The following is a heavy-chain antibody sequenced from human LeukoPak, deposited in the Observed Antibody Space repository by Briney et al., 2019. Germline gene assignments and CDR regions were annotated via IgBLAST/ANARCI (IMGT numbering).Heavy chain of an antibody. D-gene: IGHD3-10*01. CDR1: GYTFTGYY. Sequence: ASVKVSCKASGYTFTGYYMHWVRQAPGQGLEWMGWINPNSGGTNYAQKFQGRVTMTRDTSISTAYMELSRLRSDDTAVYYCASLPDYYGSGSPSLDAFDIWGQGTMVTVSS. CDR2: INPNSGGT. J-gene: IGHJ3*02. V-gene: IGHV1-2*02. CDR3: ASLPDYYGSGSPSLDAFDI.